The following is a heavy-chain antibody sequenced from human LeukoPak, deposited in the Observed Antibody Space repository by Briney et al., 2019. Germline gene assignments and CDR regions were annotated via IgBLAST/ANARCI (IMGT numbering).Heavy chain of an antibody. V-gene: IGHV3-21*04. CDR1: GFTFSTYT. Sequence: PGGSLRLSCVASGFTFSTYTMNWVRQAPGKGLEWVSSISSSSFFISYADSVKGRFTISRDNAKNSLYLQMNSLRAEDTAVYYCAKEGRTILQNCSGGSCYSYYYYYMDVWGKGTTVTISS. J-gene: IGHJ6*03. CDR2: ISSSSFFI. D-gene: IGHD2-15*01. CDR3: AKEGRTILQNCSGGSCYSYYYYYMDV.